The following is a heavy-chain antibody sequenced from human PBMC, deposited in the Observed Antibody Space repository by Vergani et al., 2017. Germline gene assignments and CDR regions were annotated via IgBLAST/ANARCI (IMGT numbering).Heavy chain of an antibody. CDR3: TTDPRYCGDGSCYWLRDHHYYGMDV. V-gene: IGHV3-15*07. CDR1: GFSFRNAW. J-gene: IGHJ6*02. D-gene: IGHD2-21*01. CDR2: IKSTFDRGTT. Sequence: EVQLVESGGGIVKPGGSLRLSCVASGFSFRNAWMNWVRRTPGKGLEWFGRIKSTFDRGTTDYAAAVKGRFTISRDDSKNTLFLQMNGLKTEDIGVYYCTTDPRYCGDGSCYWLRDHHYYGMDVWGQGTTVTVSS.